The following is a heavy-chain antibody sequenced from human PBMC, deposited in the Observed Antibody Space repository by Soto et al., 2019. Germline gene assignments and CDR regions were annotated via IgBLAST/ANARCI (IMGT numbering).Heavy chain of an antibody. CDR3: ARHPGMVGELDY. J-gene: IGHJ4*02. V-gene: IGHV5-10-1*01. D-gene: IGHD1-26*01. Sequence: GESLKISCKGSGYSFTSYRISWVRQMPGKGLEWMGRIDPSDSYTKYSPSFQGHVTISGDKSISTAYLQWSSLKASDTAMYYCARHPGMVGELDYWGQGSLVTVSS. CDR1: GYSFTSYR. CDR2: IDPSDSYT.